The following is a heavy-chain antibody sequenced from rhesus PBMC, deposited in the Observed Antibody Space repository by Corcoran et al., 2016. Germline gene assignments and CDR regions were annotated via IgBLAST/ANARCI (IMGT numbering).Heavy chain of an antibody. D-gene: IGHD6-13*01. CDR3: AGRSGYSSWVFDY. CDR2: VYGSGGST. J-gene: IGHJ4*01. CDR1: GGSVSSNY. Sequence: QVQLQESGPGLVKPSETLSLTCAVSGGSVSSNYWSWIRQAPGKGLEWIGRVYGSGGSTGSNPSRKVRCTISTDTSKNHFSLKLSSVTAADTAVYYGAGRSGYSSWVFDYWGQGVLVTVSS. V-gene: IGHV4-160*01.